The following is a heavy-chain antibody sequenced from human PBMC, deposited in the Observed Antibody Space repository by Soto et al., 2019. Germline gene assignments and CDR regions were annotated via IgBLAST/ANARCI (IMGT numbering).Heavy chain of an antibody. J-gene: IGHJ5*02. V-gene: IGHV1-18*01. Sequence: ASVKVSCKASVYTLTSYGISWVRQAPGQGLEWMGWISAYNGDTNYAQKLQGRVTMTTDTSTSTAYMELRSLRSDDTAVYYCAREGPSDYGDYWFDPWGQGTLVTVSS. CDR2: ISAYNGDT. CDR1: VYTLTSYG. CDR3: AREGPSDYGDYWFDP. D-gene: IGHD4-17*01.